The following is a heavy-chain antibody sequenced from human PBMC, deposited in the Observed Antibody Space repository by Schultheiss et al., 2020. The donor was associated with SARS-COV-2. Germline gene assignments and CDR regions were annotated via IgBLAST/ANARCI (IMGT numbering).Heavy chain of an antibody. CDR3: ARPYDSSHMGGFDY. V-gene: IGHV4-59*08. J-gene: IGHJ4*02. CDR2: IYYSGST. Sequence: SETLSLTCTVSGGSINNYYWSWIRQPPEKGLEWIGYIYYSGSTYYNPSLKSRVTISVDTSKNHFSLNLSSVTAADTAIYYCARPYDSSHMGGFDYWGQGTLLTVSS. CDR1: GGSINNYY. D-gene: IGHD3-22*01.